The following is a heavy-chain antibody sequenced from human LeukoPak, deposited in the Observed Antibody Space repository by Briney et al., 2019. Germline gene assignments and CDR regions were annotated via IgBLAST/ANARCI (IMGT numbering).Heavy chain of an antibody. D-gene: IGHD3-16*02. J-gene: IGHJ4*02. CDR2: IYSGGST. Sequence: GGSLRLSCAASGFTVSSNYMSWVRQAPGKGLEWVSVIYSGGSTYYADSVKGRFTISRDNSKNTLYLQMNSLRAEDTAVYYCARRYMATSAEDFDYWGQGTLVTVSS. CDR1: GFTVSSNY. V-gene: IGHV3-53*01. CDR3: ARRYMATSAEDFDY.